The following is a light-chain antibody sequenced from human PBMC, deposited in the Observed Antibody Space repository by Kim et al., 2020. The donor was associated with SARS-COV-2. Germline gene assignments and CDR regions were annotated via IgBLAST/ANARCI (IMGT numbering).Light chain of an antibody. Sequence: ASVEDRITITCRASQGISSSLAWYQQKPGKPPKLLIYGASTLQSEVPSRFSGSGSGTEFTLTISSLQPEDFATYYCQQLHVYPRTFGQGTKVDIK. CDR3: QQLHVYPRT. CDR2: GAS. V-gene: IGKV1-9*01. CDR1: QGISSS. J-gene: IGKJ1*01.